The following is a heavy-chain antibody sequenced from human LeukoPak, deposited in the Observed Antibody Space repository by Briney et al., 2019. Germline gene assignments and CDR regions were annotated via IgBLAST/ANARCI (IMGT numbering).Heavy chain of an antibody. V-gene: IGHV3-30*18. CDR3: AKEYCSNSVCHSLDY. CDR2: ISYDGSNK. D-gene: IGHD2-8*01. Sequence: GGSLRLSCAASGFTFSSSAMSWVRQAPGKGLEWVAVISYDGSNKYYADSVKGRFTFSRDNSKNTLYLQMNSLRAEDTAVYYCAKEYCSNSVCHSLDYWGQGTLVTVSS. J-gene: IGHJ4*02. CDR1: GFTFSSSA.